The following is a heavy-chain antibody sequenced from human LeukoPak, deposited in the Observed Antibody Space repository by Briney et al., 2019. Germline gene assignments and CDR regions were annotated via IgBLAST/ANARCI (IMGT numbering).Heavy chain of an antibody. V-gene: IGHV4-4*07. CDR3: ARKDGDS. Sequence: SDTLSLTCTVSGASISAFHWTWFRQPAGKTLEWIGLIYSGGSTLLHPSLKTRVAMSLDLTKNQLSLRLTSLTAADTAMYYCARKDGDSCGQGSLVTVSS. J-gene: IGHJ4*02. CDR2: IYSGGST. CDR1: GASISAFH.